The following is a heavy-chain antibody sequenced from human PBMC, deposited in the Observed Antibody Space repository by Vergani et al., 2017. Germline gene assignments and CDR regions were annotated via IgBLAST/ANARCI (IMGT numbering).Heavy chain of an antibody. CDR2: IVPIFGTA. D-gene: IGHD2-15*01. V-gene: IGHV1-69*01. CDR1: GGTFSSYA. J-gene: IGHJ5*02. CDR3: AREGEKMYCSGGSCYQYRGAWFDP. Sequence: QVQLVQSGAEVKKPGSSVKVSCKASGGTFSSYAISWVRQAPGQGLEWMGGIVPIFGTANYAQKFQGRVTITADESTSTAYMELNSLRAEDTAVYYCAREGEKMYCSGGSCYQYRGAWFDPWGQGTLVTVSS.